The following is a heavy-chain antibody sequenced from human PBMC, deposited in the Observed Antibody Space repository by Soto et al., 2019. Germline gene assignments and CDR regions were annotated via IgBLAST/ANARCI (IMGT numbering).Heavy chain of an antibody. V-gene: IGHV3-23*01. J-gene: IGHJ5*02. CDR2: ISGSGGST. CDR3: AKDPNYDFWSGYSNWFDP. CDR1: GFTFSSYA. D-gene: IGHD3-3*01. Sequence: VQLLESGGGLVQPGGSLRLSCAASGFTFSSYAMSWVRQAPGKGLEWVSAISGSGGSTYYADSVKGRFTISRDNSKNTLYLQMNSLRAEDTAVYYCAKDPNYDFWSGYSNWFDPWGQGTLVTVSS.